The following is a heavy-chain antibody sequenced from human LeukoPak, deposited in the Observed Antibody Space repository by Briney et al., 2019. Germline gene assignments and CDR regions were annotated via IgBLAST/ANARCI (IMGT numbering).Heavy chain of an antibody. CDR2: IKQDGSEK. J-gene: IGHJ4*02. Sequence: GGSLRLSCAASGFTFSSYWMSWVRQAPGKGLEWVANIKQDGSEKYYVDSVKGRFTISRDNAKNSLYLQMNSLRAEDTAVYYCARVYNGWYPYFDYWGQGTLVTVSS. V-gene: IGHV3-7*01. CDR3: ARVYNGWYPYFDY. D-gene: IGHD6-19*01. CDR1: GFTFSSYW.